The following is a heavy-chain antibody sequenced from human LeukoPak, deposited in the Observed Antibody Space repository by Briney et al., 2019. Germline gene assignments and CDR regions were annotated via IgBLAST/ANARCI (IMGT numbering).Heavy chain of an antibody. J-gene: IGHJ6*02. D-gene: IGHD2-2*01. V-gene: IGHV1-69*04. CDR2: IIPILGIA. CDR3: ARDYLDGYCSSTSCFYGMDV. Sequence: ASVKVSFKASGGTFSSYAISWVRQAPRQGLEWMGRIIPILGIANYAQKFQGRVTITADKSTSTAYMELSSLRSEDTAVYYCARDYLDGYCSSTSCFYGMDVWGQGTTVTVSS. CDR1: GGTFSSYA.